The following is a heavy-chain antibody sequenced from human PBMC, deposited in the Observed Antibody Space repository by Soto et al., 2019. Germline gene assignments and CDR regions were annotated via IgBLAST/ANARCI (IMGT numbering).Heavy chain of an antibody. Sequence: QVTLKESGPVLVKPTETLTLTCTVSGFSLSNARMGVSWIRQPPGKALEWLAHIFSNDEKSYSTSLKSRLTISKDTSKSQVVLTMTNMDPVDTATYYCARPKGRTIFGVYKSHYYYGMDVWGQGTTVTVSS. CDR1: GFSLSNARMG. CDR2: IFSNDEK. J-gene: IGHJ6*02. V-gene: IGHV2-26*01. D-gene: IGHD3-3*01. CDR3: ARPKGRTIFGVYKSHYYYGMDV.